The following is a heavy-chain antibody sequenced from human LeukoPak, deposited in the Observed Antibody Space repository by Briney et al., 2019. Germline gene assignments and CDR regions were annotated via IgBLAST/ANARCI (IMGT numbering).Heavy chain of an antibody. D-gene: IGHD3-22*01. Sequence: GESLKISCKASGYSFTNYWIAWVRQMPGKGLEWMGVIYAGDSDTRYSPSFQGQVTISVDKSIRTAYLQWRSLKASDTAMYYCARHYYDSGGYLSGAFDIWGQGTMVTVSS. CDR3: ARHYYDSGGYLSGAFDI. V-gene: IGHV5-51*01. CDR1: GYSFTNYW. J-gene: IGHJ3*02. CDR2: IYAGDSDT.